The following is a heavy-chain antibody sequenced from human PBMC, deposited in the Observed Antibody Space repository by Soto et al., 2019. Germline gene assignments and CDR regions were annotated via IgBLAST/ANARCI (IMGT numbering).Heavy chain of an antibody. CDR2: INPATGAA. CDR1: GYPFTDYY. V-gene: IGHV1-2*02. D-gene: IGHD3-3*01. Sequence: QLHLVQSGAVVKKPGASVTVSCSASGYPFTDYYMHWVRQAPGRGLEWMGGINPATGAAKYTQKFQGRGTMTRETSTSTVFMELSGMTSEDTAVFYCARGGGVGVAGSAAFDMWGQWTLVTVSS. CDR3: ARGGGVGVAGSAAFDM. J-gene: IGHJ3*02.